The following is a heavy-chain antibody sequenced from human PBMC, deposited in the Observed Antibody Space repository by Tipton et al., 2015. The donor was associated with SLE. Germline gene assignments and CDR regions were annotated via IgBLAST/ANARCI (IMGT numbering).Heavy chain of an antibody. D-gene: IGHD1-26*01. V-gene: IGHV3-23*01. CDR1: GFTFSYYA. CDR3: AKDYPVGVSF. Sequence: SLRLSCAASGFTFSYYAISLVRQAPGKGLEWVAGIIKSGDSTYHADSVKGRFTISRDNSKNTLYLQMNSLRVEDTAVYYCAKDYPVGVSFWGQGTLVTVSS. CDR2: IIKSGDST. J-gene: IGHJ4*02.